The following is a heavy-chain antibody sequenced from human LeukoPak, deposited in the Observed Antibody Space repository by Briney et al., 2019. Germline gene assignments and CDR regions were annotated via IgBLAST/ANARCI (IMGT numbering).Heavy chain of an antibody. Sequence: VASVKVSCKASGYTFTTYGISWVRQAPGQGFEWMGWINTYNGNTNYAHKFRGRVTMTTDTSTRTVYTEVRSLRSDDTAVYYCARDPADHGDLREDAHYYALDVWGQGTTVTVSS. D-gene: IGHD4-17*01. V-gene: IGHV1-18*04. CDR2: INTYNGNT. J-gene: IGHJ6*02. CDR3: ARDPADHGDLREDAHYYALDV. CDR1: GYTFTTYG.